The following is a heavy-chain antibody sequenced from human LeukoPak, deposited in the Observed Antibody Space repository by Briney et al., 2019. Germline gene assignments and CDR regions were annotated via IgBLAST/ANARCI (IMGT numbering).Heavy chain of an antibody. J-gene: IGHJ6*02. Sequence: GGSLRLSCAASGFTFSSYAMSWLRQAPGKGREWVSAISGSGGSTYYADSVKGRFTISRDNSKNTLYLQMNSPRAEDTAVYYCAKDPSPFYYYYGMDVWGQGTTVTVSS. CDR3: AKDPSPFYYYYGMDV. V-gene: IGHV3-23*01. CDR1: GFTFSSYA. CDR2: ISGSGGST.